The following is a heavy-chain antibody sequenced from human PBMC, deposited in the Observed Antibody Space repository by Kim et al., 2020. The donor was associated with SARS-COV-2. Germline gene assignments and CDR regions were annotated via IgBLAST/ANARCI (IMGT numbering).Heavy chain of an antibody. Sequence: GGSLRLSCAASGFTFSSYSMNWVRQAPGKGLEWVSSISSSSSYIYYADSVKGRFTISRDNAKNSLYLQMNSLRAEDTAVYYCARDQGYCSSTSCYPFDYWGQGTLVTVSS. CDR2: ISSSSSYI. D-gene: IGHD2-2*01. V-gene: IGHV3-21*01. CDR3: ARDQGYCSSTSCYPFDY. J-gene: IGHJ4*02. CDR1: GFTFSSYS.